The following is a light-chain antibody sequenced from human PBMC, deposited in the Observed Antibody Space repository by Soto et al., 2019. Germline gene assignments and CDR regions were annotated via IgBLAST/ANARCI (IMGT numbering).Light chain of an antibody. J-gene: IGKJ1*01. V-gene: IGKV3-15*01. CDR1: QSINAH. CDR3: QQYNTLLWT. Sequence: EVVMTQSPATLSVSPGERVTLSCRASQSINAHLAWYQQKPGQAPRLLIHGASTRATGIPARFSGSGFGTEFILTVSCLQSEDFAVYYCQQYNTLLWTFGQGTKVEIQ. CDR2: GAS.